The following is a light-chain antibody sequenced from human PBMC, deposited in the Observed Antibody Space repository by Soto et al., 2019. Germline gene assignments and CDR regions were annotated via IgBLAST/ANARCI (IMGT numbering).Light chain of an antibody. CDR1: PSVSNY. Sequence: EIVLTQSPVTLSLSPGERATLSCRASPSVSNYLAWYQQKPGQAPRLLIYGASTRATGIPARFSGTGSGTDFTLTISRLEPEDFAVYYCQQYGSSPYTFGLGTRLEIK. CDR3: QQYGSSPYT. J-gene: IGKJ5*01. V-gene: IGKV3-20*01. CDR2: GAS.